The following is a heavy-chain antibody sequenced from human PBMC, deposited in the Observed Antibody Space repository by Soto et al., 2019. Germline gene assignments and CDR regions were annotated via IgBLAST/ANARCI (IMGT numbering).Heavy chain of an antibody. CDR2: IYPGDSDT. V-gene: IGHV5-51*01. D-gene: IGHD3-10*01. J-gene: IGHJ6*02. CDR1: GYSFTGYW. Sequence: ESLKISCKGSGYSFTGYWIAWVRQMPGKGLEWMGIIYPGDSDTRYSPSFQGQVTISADKSIGTAYLQWSSLKASDTAMYYCARHVGRGKILYYYYGMDVWGQGTTVTVSS. CDR3: ARHVGRGKILYYYYGMDV.